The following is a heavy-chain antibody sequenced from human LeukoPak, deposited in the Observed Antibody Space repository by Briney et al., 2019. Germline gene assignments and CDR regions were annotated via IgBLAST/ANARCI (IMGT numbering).Heavy chain of an antibody. Sequence: PGGTLRLSCEASGFTFSTYGINWVRQAPGKGLEWVSAISGSGGSTYYADSVKGRFTISRDNSKNTLYLQMNSLRAEDTAVYYCARVTMIVVVISAFDIWGQGTMVTVSS. J-gene: IGHJ3*02. CDR2: ISGSGGST. D-gene: IGHD3-22*01. CDR3: ARVTMIVVVISAFDI. V-gene: IGHV3-23*01. CDR1: GFTFSTYG.